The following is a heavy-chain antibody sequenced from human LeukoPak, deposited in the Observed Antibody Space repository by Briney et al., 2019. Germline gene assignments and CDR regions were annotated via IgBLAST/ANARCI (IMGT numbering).Heavy chain of an antibody. CDR3: ARETRGHYYDSSGPDH. CDR2: IGSSDSTT. V-gene: IGHV3-48*03. J-gene: IGHJ5*02. CDR1: GFTFRSYE. Sequence: GGSLRLSCAASGFTFRSYEMNWVRQAPGKGLEWVSYIGSSDSTTHYADSVKGRFTISRDNAKNSLYLQMNSLRVEDKGVYYCARETRGHYYDSSGPDHWGQGTLVTVSS. D-gene: IGHD3-22*01.